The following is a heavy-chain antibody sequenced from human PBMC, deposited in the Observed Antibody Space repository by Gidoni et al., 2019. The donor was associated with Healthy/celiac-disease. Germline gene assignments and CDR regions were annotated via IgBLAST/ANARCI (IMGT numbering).Heavy chain of an antibody. J-gene: IGHJ3*02. V-gene: IGHV3-30*01. CDR2: ISYDGSNK. Sequence: QVQLVESGGGVVQPGRSLRLSCAASGFTFCSYAPHWVRQAPGKGLEWVAVISYDGSNKSYADAVKGRFTISRDNSKNTLYLQMNSLRAEDTAVYYCARDRDIVVVVAATGYAFDIWGQGTMVTVSS. D-gene: IGHD2-15*01. CDR1: GFTFCSYA. CDR3: ARDRDIVVVVAATGYAFDI.